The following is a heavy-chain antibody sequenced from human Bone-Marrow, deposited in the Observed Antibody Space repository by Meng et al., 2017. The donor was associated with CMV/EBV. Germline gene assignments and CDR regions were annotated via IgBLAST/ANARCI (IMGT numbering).Heavy chain of an antibody. CDR1: GFTFSSYA. Sequence: GESLKISCAASGFTFSSYAMHWVRQAPGKGLEWVAVISYDGSNKYYADSVKGRFTISRDNSKNTLYLQMNSLRAEDTAVYYCAKGYGDYTSYYYYYGMAVWGQGTTVTGSS. D-gene: IGHD4-17*01. J-gene: IGHJ6*01. V-gene: IGHV3-30-3*01. CDR2: ISYDGSNK. CDR3: AKGYGDYTSYYYYYGMAV.